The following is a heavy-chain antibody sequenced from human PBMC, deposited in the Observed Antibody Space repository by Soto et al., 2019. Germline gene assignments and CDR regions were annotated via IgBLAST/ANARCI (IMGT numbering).Heavy chain of an antibody. CDR2: FDPEDGET. V-gene: IGHV1-24*01. J-gene: IGHJ3*02. CDR1: GYTLTELS. D-gene: IGHD3-22*01. CDR3: ATERPRTTYYYDSSGYYSPVIDAFDI. Sequence: ASVKVSCKVSGYTLTELSMHWVRQAPGKGLEWMGGFDPEDGETIYAQKFQGRVTMTEDTSTDTAYMELSSLRSEDTAVYYCATERPRTTYYYDSSGYYSPVIDAFDIWGQGTMVTVSS.